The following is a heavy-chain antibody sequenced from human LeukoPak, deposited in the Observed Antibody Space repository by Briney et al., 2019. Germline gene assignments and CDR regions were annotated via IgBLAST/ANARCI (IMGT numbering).Heavy chain of an antibody. V-gene: IGHV5-10-1*01. CDR3: ARRYGSGSYYYGMDV. Sequence: GESLKISCKGSGYSFTSYWISWVRQMPGKGLGWMGRIDPSDSYTNYSPSFQGHVTISADKSISTAYLQWSSLKASDTAMYYCARRYGSGSYYYGMDVWGQGTTVTVSS. CDR1: GYSFTSYW. J-gene: IGHJ6*02. CDR2: IDPSDSYT. D-gene: IGHD3-10*01.